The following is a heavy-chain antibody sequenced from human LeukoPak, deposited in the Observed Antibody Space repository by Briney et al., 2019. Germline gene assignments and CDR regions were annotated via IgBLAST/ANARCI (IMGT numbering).Heavy chain of an antibody. D-gene: IGHD2-15*01. CDR1: GLSVNTNY. CDR2: LYSGGGA. J-gene: IGHJ3*02. Sequence: SGGSLRLPCAASGLSVNTNYMTWVRQAPGKGLECVSVLYSGGGAYYADSVKDRFTISRDYSQNTLLLQMNSLRAEDTALYYCARGKTSDDIVEDAFDIWGQGTMVAVSS. CDR3: ARGKTSDDIVEDAFDI. V-gene: IGHV3-66*01.